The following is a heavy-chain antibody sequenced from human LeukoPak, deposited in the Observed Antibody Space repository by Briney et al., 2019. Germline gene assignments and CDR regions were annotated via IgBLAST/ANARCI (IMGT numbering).Heavy chain of an antibody. CDR1: GGTFSSYA. J-gene: IGHJ6*03. CDR2: IIPIFGTA. Sequence: SVKVSCKASGGTFSSYAISWVRQAPGQGLEWMGGIIPIFGTANYAQKFQGRVTITADESTSTAYMELNSLRAEDSAVYYCAKGGISTMVRGVIGYMDVWGKGTTVTISS. V-gene: IGHV1-69*13. CDR3: AKGGISTMVRGVIGYMDV. D-gene: IGHD3-10*01.